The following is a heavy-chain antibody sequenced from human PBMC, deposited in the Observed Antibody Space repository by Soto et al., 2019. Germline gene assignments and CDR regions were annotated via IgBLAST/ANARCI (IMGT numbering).Heavy chain of an antibody. CDR1: GGSISSGGYS. CDR3: ARGFYDSSGYPNGFYFDY. J-gene: IGHJ4*02. V-gene: IGHV4-30-2*01. D-gene: IGHD3-22*01. CDR2: IFQSGST. Sequence: PSETLSLTCGVSGGSISSGGYSWSWIRQPPGKGLEWIGYIFQSGSTHYNPSLKSRVTISVDRYKNQFSLRLSSVTAADTAVYYCARGFYDSSGYPNGFYFDYWGQGTLVTVSS.